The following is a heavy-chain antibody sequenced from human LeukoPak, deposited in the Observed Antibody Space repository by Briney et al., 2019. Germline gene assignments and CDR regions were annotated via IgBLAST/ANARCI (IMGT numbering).Heavy chain of an antibody. Sequence: PSETLSLTCAVYGGSFSGYYWSWIRQPPGKGLEWIGEINHSGSTNYNPSLKSRVTMSVDTSKNQFSLKLSSVTAADTAVYYCARLPEVGATRWFDPWGQGTLVTVSS. CDR2: INHSGST. J-gene: IGHJ5*02. CDR1: GGSFSGYY. V-gene: IGHV4-34*01. CDR3: ARLPEVGATRWFDP. D-gene: IGHD1-26*01.